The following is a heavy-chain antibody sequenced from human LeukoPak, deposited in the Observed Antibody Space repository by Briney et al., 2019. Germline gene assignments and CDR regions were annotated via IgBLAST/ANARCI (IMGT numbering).Heavy chain of an antibody. D-gene: IGHD3-22*01. J-gene: IGHJ4*02. CDR3: ARDWYYYDSSGYYFFYYFDY. CDR1: GYTFTGYY. CDR2: INPNSGGT. V-gene: IGHV1-2*02. Sequence: ASVKVSCKASGYTFTGYYMHGVRQAPGQGLEWMGWINPNSGGTNYAQKFQGRVTMTRDTSISTAYMELSRLRSDDTAVYYCARDWYYYDSSGYYFFYYFDYWGQGTLVTVSS.